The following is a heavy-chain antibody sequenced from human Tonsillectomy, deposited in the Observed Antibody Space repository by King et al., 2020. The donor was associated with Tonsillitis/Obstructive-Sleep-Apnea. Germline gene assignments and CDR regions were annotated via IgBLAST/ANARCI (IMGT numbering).Heavy chain of an antibody. J-gene: IGHJ4*02. CDR3: ARDSDYYDSSGYYYVWYFDY. CDR2: ISSSGSTI. D-gene: IGHD3-22*01. V-gene: IGHV3-48*03. Sequence: DVQLVESGGGLVQPGGSLRLSCAASGFTFSSYEMNWVRQAPGKGLEGVSYISSSGSTIYYADSVKGRFTISRDNAKNSLYLQMNSLRAEDTAVYYCARDSDYYDSSGYYYVWYFDYWGQGTLVTVSS. CDR1: GFTFSSYE.